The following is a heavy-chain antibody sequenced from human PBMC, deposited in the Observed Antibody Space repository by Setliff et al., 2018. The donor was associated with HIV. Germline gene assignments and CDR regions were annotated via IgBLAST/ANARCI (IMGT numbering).Heavy chain of an antibody. J-gene: IGHJ4*02. CDR1: GGSISSGTSY. D-gene: IGHD6-13*01. V-gene: IGHV4-61*02. CDR3: ARDEHGYNSNWYGVD. Sequence: SETLSLTCTVSGGSISSGTSYWSWIRQPAGRGLEWIGRIYTSGSTNYNPSLKSRVTISVDTSKNQFSLKLSSVTVADTAVYYCARDEHGYNSNWYGVDWGQGTLVTVSS. CDR2: IYTSGST.